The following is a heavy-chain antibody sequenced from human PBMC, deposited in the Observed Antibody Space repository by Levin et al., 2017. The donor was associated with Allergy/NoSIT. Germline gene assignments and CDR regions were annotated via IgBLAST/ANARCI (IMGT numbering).Heavy chain of an antibody. CDR3: ARAGVRGALGPWFDP. J-gene: IGHJ5*02. V-gene: IGHV4-59*01. CDR2: IYYSGST. D-gene: IGHD3-10*01. CDR1: GGSISSYY. Sequence: SETLSLTCTVSGGSISSYYWSWIRQPPGKGLEWIGYIYYSGSTNYNPSLKSRVTISVDTSKNQFSLKLSSVTAADTAVYYCARAGVRGALGPWFDPWGQGTLVTVSS.